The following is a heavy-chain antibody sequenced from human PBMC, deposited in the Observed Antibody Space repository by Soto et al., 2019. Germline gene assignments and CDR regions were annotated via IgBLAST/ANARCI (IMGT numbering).Heavy chain of an antibody. D-gene: IGHD3-16*01. Sequence: PSETLSLTCAVYGGSFSGYYWSWIRQPPGKGLEWIVEINHSGSANYTPSLKSRVTMSVDKSKNQFSLKLSSVTAADTAVYYCARGRGRDYIWGTPVFYFHXWGQVTLVTVSX. CDR2: INHSGSA. CDR1: GGSFSGYY. V-gene: IGHV4-34*01. CDR3: ARGRGRDYIWGTPVFYFHX. J-gene: IGHJ4*02.